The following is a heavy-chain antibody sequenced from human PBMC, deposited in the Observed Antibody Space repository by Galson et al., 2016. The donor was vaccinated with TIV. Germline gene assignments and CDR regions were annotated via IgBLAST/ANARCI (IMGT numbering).Heavy chain of an antibody. J-gene: IGHJ3*01. V-gene: IGHV4-59*01. CDR2: ISDSGRS. Sequence: TLSLTCTISSDSIFNFYVSWIRQPPGKGLEWIAYISDSGRSNKSPSLESRVTISVDTSKKQISLKLKSVTTADTAVYYCARDLGLGVFDVWGQGTMVSVSS. D-gene: IGHD7-27*01. CDR1: SDSIFNFY. CDR3: ARDLGLGVFDV.